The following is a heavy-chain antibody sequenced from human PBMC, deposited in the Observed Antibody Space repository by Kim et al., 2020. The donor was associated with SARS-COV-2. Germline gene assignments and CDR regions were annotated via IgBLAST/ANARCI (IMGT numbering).Heavy chain of an antibody. Sequence: GGSLRLSCAASGFTFSDHYMSWIRQAPGKGLEWVSYISNSGSSTTYADSVKGRFTISRDNAKNSLYLQMNSLRAEDTAMYYCARDLRGYSGSVDNWGQGALVTISP. V-gene: IGHV3-11*05. D-gene: IGHD5-12*01. CDR2: ISNSGSST. CDR3: ARDLRGYSGSVDN. J-gene: IGHJ4*02. CDR1: GFTFSDHY.